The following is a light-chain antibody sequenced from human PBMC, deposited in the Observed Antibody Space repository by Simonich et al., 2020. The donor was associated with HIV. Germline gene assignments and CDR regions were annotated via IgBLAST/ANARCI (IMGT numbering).Light chain of an antibody. V-gene: IGKV3-11*01. CDR2: DAS. CDR3: QQRSNWPRT. J-gene: IGKJ1*01. CDR1: QSVSSY. Sequence: EIVLTQSPATLSLSPGERATLSCRASQSVSSYLAWYHQKPCQAPRLLIYDASNRATGIPARFSGSGSGTDCTLTISSLEPEDFAVYYCQQRSNWPRTFGQGTKVEIK.